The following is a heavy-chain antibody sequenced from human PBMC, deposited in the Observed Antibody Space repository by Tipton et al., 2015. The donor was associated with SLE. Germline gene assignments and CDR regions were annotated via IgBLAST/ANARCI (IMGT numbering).Heavy chain of an antibody. CDR3: ARDSGTGEQFDQHHFDY. D-gene: IGHD3-10*01. CDR2: INKNGNTR. V-gene: IGHV3-48*03. CDR1: GFTFSTYE. J-gene: IGHJ4*02. Sequence: SLRLSCAASGFTFSTYEMNWVRQAPGKGLEWISYINKNGNTRFYVDSVKGRFTISRDNAKNSLYLQMNSLRVDDTAIYYCARDSGTGEQFDQHHFDYWGQGVLVTVSS.